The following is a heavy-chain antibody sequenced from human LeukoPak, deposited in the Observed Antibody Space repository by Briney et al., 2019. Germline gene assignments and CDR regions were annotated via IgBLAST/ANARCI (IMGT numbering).Heavy chain of an antibody. V-gene: IGHV1-2*02. Sequence: ASVKVSCKASGYTFTGYYMHWVRQAPGQGPEWMGWINPNSGGTNYAQKFQGRVTMTRDTSISTAYMELSRLRSDDTAVYYCASVGYLPYYDSSGYPSYNWFDPWGQGTLVTVSS. J-gene: IGHJ5*02. CDR1: GYTFTGYY. D-gene: IGHD3-22*01. CDR3: ASVGYLPYYDSSGYPSYNWFDP. CDR2: INPNSGGT.